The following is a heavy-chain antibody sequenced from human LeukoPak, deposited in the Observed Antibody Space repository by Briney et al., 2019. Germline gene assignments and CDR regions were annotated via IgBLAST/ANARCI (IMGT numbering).Heavy chain of an antibody. J-gene: IGHJ4*02. CDR3: ARGVGH. CDR2: IDPRDSYT. V-gene: IGHV5-10-1*01. CDR1: GYSFSSYW. Sequence: GESLKISCKTSGYSFSSYWSNWVRQMPGKGLELLGKIDPRDSYTSYSPSFQGHVTISADKSISTAYLQSSSLKASDSAMYYCARGVGHWGQGTLVTVSS. D-gene: IGHD3-10*01.